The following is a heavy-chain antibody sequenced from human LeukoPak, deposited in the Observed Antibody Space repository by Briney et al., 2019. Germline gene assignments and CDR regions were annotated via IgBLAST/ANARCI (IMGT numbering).Heavy chain of an antibody. D-gene: IGHD1-26*01. V-gene: IGHV1-18*01. CDR1: GYTFTSYG. CDR3: ARAIRRVGATRYYYYMDV. CDR2: ISAYNGNT. J-gene: IGHJ6*03. Sequence: GASVKVSCKASGYTFTSYGISWVRQAPGQGLEWMGWISAYNGNTNYAQKLQGRVTMTTDTSTSTAYMELRSLRSDDTAVYYCARAIRRVGATRYYYYMDVWGKGTTVTVSS.